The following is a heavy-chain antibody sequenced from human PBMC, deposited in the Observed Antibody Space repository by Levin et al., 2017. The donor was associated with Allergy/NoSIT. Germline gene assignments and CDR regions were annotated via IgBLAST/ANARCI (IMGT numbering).Heavy chain of an antibody. D-gene: IGHD1-1*01. CDR1: GFTFSNYG. J-gene: IGHJ4*02. CDR3: ARAPTGYFDY. Sequence: GGSLRLSCAVSGFTFSNYGFHWVRQAPGRGLEWVAVIWSDGSDKYYADSVKGRFTISRYNSKNTLFLQMNSLRAEDTAVYYCARAPTGYFDYWGQGTLVTVSS. CDR2: IWSDGSDK. V-gene: IGHV3-33*01.